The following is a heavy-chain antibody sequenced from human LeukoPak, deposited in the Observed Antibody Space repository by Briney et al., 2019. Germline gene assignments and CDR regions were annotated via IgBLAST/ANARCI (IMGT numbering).Heavy chain of an antibody. CDR3: ARLPIVVVSTPRGGYGDY. CDR2: IYYSGST. Sequence: PSETLSLTCSVSGGSISSSTYYWGWIRQPPGKGLEWIGTIYYSGSTYYNPSLRSRVTISVDTSKNQFSLKLSSVTAADTAVYYCARLPIVVVSTPRGGYGDYWGQGTLVTVSS. J-gene: IGHJ4*02. V-gene: IGHV4-39*01. D-gene: IGHD2-2*01. CDR1: GGSISSSTYY.